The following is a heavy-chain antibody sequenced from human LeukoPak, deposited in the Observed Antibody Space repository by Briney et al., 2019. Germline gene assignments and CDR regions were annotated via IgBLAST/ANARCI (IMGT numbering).Heavy chain of an antibody. CDR2: INTNTGNP. V-gene: IGHV7-4-1*02. Sequence: ASVKVSCKASGYTFTSYAMNWVRQAPGQGLEWKGWINTNTGNPTYAQGFTGRFVFSLDTSVSTAYLQISSLKAEDTAVYYCARGPRGKYYYYGMDVWGQGTTVTVSS. CDR1: GYTFTSYA. D-gene: IGHD3-16*01. J-gene: IGHJ6*02. CDR3: ARGPRGKYYYYGMDV.